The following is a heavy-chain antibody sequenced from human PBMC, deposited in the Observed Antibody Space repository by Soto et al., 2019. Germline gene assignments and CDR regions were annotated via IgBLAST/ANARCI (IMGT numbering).Heavy chain of an antibody. CDR3: ARGFGRSHFDY. V-gene: IGHV4-39*01. J-gene: IGHJ4*02. CDR2: FHYSGST. Sequence: QVQVQESGPGLVRPSETLSLTCTVSGGPISSRDSYWGWIRQPPGKGLEWIGSFHYSGSTYNNPSLKSRVTISVDTSKNQLSLRVTSVTAADTAVYYCARGFGRSHFDYWGQGTLVTVSS. D-gene: IGHD3-16*01. CDR1: GGPISSRDSY.